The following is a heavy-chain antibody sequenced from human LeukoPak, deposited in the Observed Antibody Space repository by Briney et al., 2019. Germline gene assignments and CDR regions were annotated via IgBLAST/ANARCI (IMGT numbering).Heavy chain of an antibody. CDR1: GFTFNTYA. Sequence: GGSLRLSCAASGFTFNTYAMRWVRQAPGKGLEWVSAISGRDGSTYYADSVKGRFTISGDNSKNTLYLQMNSLRAEDTAVYYCAKDVDYYDSSCFDIWGQGTMVTVSS. CDR3: AKDVDYYDSSCFDI. J-gene: IGHJ3*02. CDR2: ISGRDGST. V-gene: IGHV3-23*01. D-gene: IGHD3-22*01.